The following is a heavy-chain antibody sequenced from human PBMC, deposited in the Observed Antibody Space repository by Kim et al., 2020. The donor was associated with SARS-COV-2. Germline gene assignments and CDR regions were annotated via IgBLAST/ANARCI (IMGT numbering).Heavy chain of an antibody. J-gene: IGHJ6*02. D-gene: IGHD2-2*01. CDR2: FDPEDGET. CDR3: ATGTPLKDIVVVPAAMLYYYGMDV. V-gene: IGHV1-24*01. Sequence: ASVKVSCKDSGYTLTELSMHWVREAPGKGLEWMGGFDPEDGETIYAQKFQGRVTMTEDTSTDTAYMELSSLRSEDTAVYYCATGTPLKDIVVVPAAMLYYYGMDVWGQGTTVTVSS. CDR1: GYTLTELS.